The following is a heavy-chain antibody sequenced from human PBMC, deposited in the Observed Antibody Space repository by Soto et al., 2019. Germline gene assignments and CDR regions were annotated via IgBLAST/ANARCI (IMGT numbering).Heavy chain of an antibody. CDR3: AKDLDGRVLTDGGY. CDR1: GFTFSSYG. Sequence: GGSLRLSCAASGFTFSSYGMHWVRQAPGKGLEWVAVISYDGSNKYYADSVKGRFTISRDNSKNTLYLQMNSPRAEDTAVYYCAKDLDGRVLTDGGYWGQGTLVTVSS. J-gene: IGHJ4*02. V-gene: IGHV3-30*18. D-gene: IGHD2-15*01. CDR2: ISYDGSNK.